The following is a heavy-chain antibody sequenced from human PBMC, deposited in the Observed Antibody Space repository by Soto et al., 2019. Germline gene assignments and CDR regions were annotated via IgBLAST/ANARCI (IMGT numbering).Heavy chain of an antibody. D-gene: IGHD3-10*01. J-gene: IGHJ4*02. CDR2: IVNKANSHAT. Sequence: EVQLVESGGGLVQPGGSLRLSCAASGFIFSDYYMDWVRQAPGKGLEWVGRIVNKANSHATYYAESVKGRFTISRDDSQNSMFLQVSALKTDGTAVYYCVSEYYYAFDFWGQGTLVTVSS. CDR3: VSEYYYAFDF. V-gene: IGHV3-72*01. CDR1: GFIFSDYY.